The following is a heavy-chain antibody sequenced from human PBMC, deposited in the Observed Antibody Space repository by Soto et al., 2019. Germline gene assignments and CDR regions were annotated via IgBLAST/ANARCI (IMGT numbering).Heavy chain of an antibody. CDR1: GYTFTGYY. J-gene: IGHJ5*02. CDR2: INPNSGGT. Sequence: GASVKVSCKASGYTFTGYYMHWVRQAPGQGLEWMGWINPNSGGTNYAQKFQGRVTMTRDTSISTAYMELSRLRSDDTAVYYCARGSDIVLMVYAIPGWFDPWGQGTLVTVSS. V-gene: IGHV1-2*02. CDR3: ARGSDIVLMVYAIPGWFDP. D-gene: IGHD2-8*01.